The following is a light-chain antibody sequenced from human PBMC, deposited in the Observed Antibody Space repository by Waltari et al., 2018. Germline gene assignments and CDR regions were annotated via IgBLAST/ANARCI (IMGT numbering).Light chain of an antibody. V-gene: IGKV3-20*01. J-gene: IGKJ2*01. CDR2: GAS. CDR1: QSLTKRY. Sequence: VLTQYPGTLSLSPGERVTLSCRASQSLTKRYLAWYQQKPGQAPRPLIYGASSRAAGIPDRVSGSGSGTDFTLTISRLEPEDFAVYYCQQYGSSILYSFFQGTHLEIK. CDR3: QQYGSSILYS.